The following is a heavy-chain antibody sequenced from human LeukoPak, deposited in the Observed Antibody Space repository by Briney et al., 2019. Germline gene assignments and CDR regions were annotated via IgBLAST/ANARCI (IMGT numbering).Heavy chain of an antibody. CDR1: GFTFDDYT. V-gene: IGHV3-43*01. CDR2: ISRDGGST. Sequence: GGSLRLSCAASGFTFDDYTMHWVRQAPGKGLEWVSLISRDGGSTYYADSVKGRFTISRDNSKNSLYLQMNSLRTEDTALYYCAKGIAAAGFDFDYWGQGTLVTVSS. D-gene: IGHD6-13*01. CDR3: AKGIAAAGFDFDY. J-gene: IGHJ4*02.